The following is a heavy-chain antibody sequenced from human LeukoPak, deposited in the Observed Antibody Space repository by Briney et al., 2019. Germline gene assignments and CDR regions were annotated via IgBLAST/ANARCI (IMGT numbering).Heavy chain of an antibody. Sequence: PSETLSLTCTVSGGSISSGGYYWSWIRQHPGKGLEWIGYIYYSGSTYYNPSLKSRVTISVDTSKNQFSLKLSSVTAADTAVYYCARSGWLQFAYYFDYWGQGTLVTVSS. V-gene: IGHV4-31*03. CDR2: IYYSGST. CDR1: GGSISSGGYY. CDR3: ARSGWLQFAYYFDY. J-gene: IGHJ4*02. D-gene: IGHD5-24*01.